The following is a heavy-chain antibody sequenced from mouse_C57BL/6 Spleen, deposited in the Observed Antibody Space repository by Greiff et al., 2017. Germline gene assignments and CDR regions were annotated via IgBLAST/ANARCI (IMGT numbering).Heavy chain of an antibody. J-gene: IGHJ4*01. Sequence: QVQLQQSGAELVMPGASVKLSCKASGYTFTSYWMHWVKQRPGQGLEWIGEIDPSDSYTNYNQKFKGKSTLTVDKSSSTAYMQLSSLTSEDSAVYYCARPLYYYGSSPYAMDYWGQGTSVTVSS. V-gene: IGHV1-69*01. CDR1: GYTFTSYW. D-gene: IGHD1-1*01. CDR3: ARPLYYYGSSPYAMDY. CDR2: IDPSDSYT.